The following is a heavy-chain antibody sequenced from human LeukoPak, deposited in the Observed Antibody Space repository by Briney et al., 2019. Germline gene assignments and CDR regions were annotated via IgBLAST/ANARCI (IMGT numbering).Heavy chain of an antibody. Sequence: GASVKVSCKASGYTFTSYGISWVRQAPGQGLEWMGWISAYNGNTNYAQKLQGRVTMTTDTSTSTAYMELRSLRSDDTAVNYCARDNEAARYYDSSGYYRFDYWGQGTLVTVSS. CDR3: ARDNEAARYYDSSGYYRFDY. V-gene: IGHV1-18*01. D-gene: IGHD3-22*01. CDR2: ISAYNGNT. J-gene: IGHJ4*02. CDR1: GYTFTSYG.